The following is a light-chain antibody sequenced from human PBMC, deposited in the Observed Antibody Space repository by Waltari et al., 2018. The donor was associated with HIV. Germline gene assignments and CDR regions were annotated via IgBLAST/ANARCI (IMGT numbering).Light chain of an antibody. CDR1: QGIRND. CDR3: LQDFNYPWT. J-gene: IGKJ1*01. CDR2: AST. V-gene: IGKV1-6*02. Sequence: AVQTTQSPSSVSGFLGDRVTITCRASQGIRNDLSWFQMKPGTAPKLLIYASTILQTGVPPRFSGSASGTHFTLTISNLQSEDFATYFCLQDFNYPWTFGQGTKVE.